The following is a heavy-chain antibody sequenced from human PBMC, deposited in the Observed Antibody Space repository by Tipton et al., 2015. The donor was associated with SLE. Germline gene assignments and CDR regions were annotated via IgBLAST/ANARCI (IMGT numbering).Heavy chain of an antibody. J-gene: IGHJ2*01. V-gene: IGHV4-34*01. CDR3: ASYGEVWYFDL. Sequence: TLSLTCAVYGGSFSGYYWSWIRQPPGKGLEWIGEINHSGSTNYNPSLKSRVTISVDTSKNQFSLKLSSVTAADMAVYYCASYGEVWYFDLWGRGTLVTVSS. CDR2: INHSGST. D-gene: IGHD4/OR15-4a*01. CDR1: GGSFSGYY.